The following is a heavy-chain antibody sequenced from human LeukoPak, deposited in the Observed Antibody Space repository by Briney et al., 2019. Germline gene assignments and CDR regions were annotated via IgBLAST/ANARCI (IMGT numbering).Heavy chain of an antibody. CDR2: LYPADSYT. CDR1: GYSFSGYW. CDR3: ARLSGYSSGSWYFDY. D-gene: IGHD6-25*01. Sequence: GESLKISCKGSGYSFSGYWITWVRQMTGKGLEWMEQLYPADSYTNFSPSFQGHVTISANKSISTAYLQWSSLKASDTAMYYCARLSGYSSGSWYFDYWGQGTLVTVSS. J-gene: IGHJ4*02. V-gene: IGHV5-10-1*01.